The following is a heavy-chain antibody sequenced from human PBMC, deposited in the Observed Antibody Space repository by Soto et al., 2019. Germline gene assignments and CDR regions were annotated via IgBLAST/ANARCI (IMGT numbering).Heavy chain of an antibody. J-gene: IGHJ5*02. CDR1: GGSITPYY. D-gene: IGHD3-3*01. V-gene: IGHV4-59*01. CDR3: ARGGRLESSIMFDP. Sequence: SETLSLTCAVSGGSITPYYWNWIRQPPGKGLEWIGYSYSAGRPYFNPSLRSRVTMSLDASKNQFSLRLTSVTAADTAVYYCARGGRLESSIMFDPWGQGILVTVSS. CDR2: SYSAGRP.